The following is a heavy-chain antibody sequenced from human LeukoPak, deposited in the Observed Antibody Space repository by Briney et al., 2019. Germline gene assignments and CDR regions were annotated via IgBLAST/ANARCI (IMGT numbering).Heavy chain of an antibody. Sequence: SETLSLTCAVYGGSFSGYYWSWIRQPPGKGLEWIGEINHSGSTNYNPSLKSRVTISVDTSKNQFSLKLSSVTAADTAVYYCARLLQYDFWSGYLNYFDYWGQGTLVTVSS. J-gene: IGHJ4*02. D-gene: IGHD3-3*01. CDR1: GGSFSGYY. CDR3: ARLLQYDFWSGYLNYFDY. CDR2: INHSGST. V-gene: IGHV4-34*01.